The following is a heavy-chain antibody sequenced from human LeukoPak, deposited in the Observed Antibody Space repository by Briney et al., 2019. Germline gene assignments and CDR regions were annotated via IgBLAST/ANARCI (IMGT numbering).Heavy chain of an antibody. V-gene: IGHV4-59*12. Sequence: PSETLSLTCTVSGGSISSYYWSWIRQPPGKGLEWIGYIYYSGSTNYNPSLKSRVTISVDTSKNQFSLKLSSVTAADTAVYYCAISYYYDSSGYYYYFDYWGQGTLVTVSS. D-gene: IGHD3-22*01. CDR3: AISYYYDSSGYYYYFDY. J-gene: IGHJ4*02. CDR1: GGSISSYY. CDR2: IYYSGST.